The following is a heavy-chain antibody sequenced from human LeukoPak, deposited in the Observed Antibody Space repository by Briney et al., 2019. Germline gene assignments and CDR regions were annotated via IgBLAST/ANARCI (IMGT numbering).Heavy chain of an antibody. CDR3: ARVGDTGYSSSWYPTENYYFDY. CDR1: GGSISSGDYY. D-gene: IGHD6-13*01. Sequence: SETLSLTCTVSGGSISSGDYYWSWIRQPPGKGLEWIGYIYYSGSTNYNPSLKSRVTISVDTSKNQFSLKLSSVTAADTAVYYCARVGDTGYSSSWYPTENYYFDYWGQGTLVTVSS. V-gene: IGHV4-61*08. J-gene: IGHJ4*02. CDR2: IYYSGST.